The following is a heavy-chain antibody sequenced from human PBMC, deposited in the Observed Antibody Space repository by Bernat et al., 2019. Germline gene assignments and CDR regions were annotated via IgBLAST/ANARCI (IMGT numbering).Heavy chain of an antibody. V-gene: IGHV3-7*04. Sequence: VQLLDSGGGLVQSGGSLRLSCAASGFTFSNYSMSWVRQAPGKGLEWVANINQDGGAKYYADSVKGRFTISRDNAKNSLYLQMNSLRAEDTAVCYCARDVQNRVAKAGGADNWGQGTLVTVSS. CDR1: GFTFSNYS. D-gene: IGHD5-12*01. CDR2: INQDGGAK. CDR3: ARDVQNRVAKAGGADN. J-gene: IGHJ4*02.